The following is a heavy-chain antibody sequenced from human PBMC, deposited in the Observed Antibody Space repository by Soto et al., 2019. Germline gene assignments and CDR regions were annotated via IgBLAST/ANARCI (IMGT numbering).Heavy chain of an antibody. CDR2: ISYDGSNK. V-gene: IGHV3-30*18. CDR1: GFTFSSYG. Sequence: GGSLRLSCAASGFTFSSYGMHWVRQAPGKGLEWVAVISYDGSNKYYADSVKGRFTISRDNSKNTLYLQMNSLRAEDTAVYYCAKEDTVLRFLEWLSPERPQIDYWGQGTLVTVSS. D-gene: IGHD3-3*01. J-gene: IGHJ4*02. CDR3: AKEDTVLRFLEWLSPERPQIDY.